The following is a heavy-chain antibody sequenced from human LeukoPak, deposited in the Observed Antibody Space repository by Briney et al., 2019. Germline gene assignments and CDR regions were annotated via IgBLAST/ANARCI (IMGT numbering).Heavy chain of an antibody. V-gene: IGHV1-24*01. Sequence: ASVKVSCKVSGYTLTELSMHWVRQAPGKGLEWMGGFDPEDGETIYAQEFQGRVTMTEDTSTDTAYMELSSLRSEDTAVYYCATEFGYPQTNWFDPWGQGTLVTVSS. D-gene: IGHD3-22*01. J-gene: IGHJ5*02. CDR2: FDPEDGET. CDR3: ATEFGYPQTNWFDP. CDR1: GYTLTELS.